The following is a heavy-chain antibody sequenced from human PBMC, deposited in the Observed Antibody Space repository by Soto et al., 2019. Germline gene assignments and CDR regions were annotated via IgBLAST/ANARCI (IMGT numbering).Heavy chain of an antibody. CDR2: IYYSGST. CDR1: GGSISSGGYY. D-gene: IGHD1-1*01. J-gene: IGHJ6*02. Sequence: ASETLSLTCTVSGGSISSGGYYWSWIRQPPGKGLEWIGYIYYSGSTNYNPSLKSRVTISVDTSKNQFSLKLSSVTAADTAVYYCAKSPLDLGYYGMDVWGQGTTVTVSS. CDR3: AKSPLDLGYYGMDV. V-gene: IGHV4-61*08.